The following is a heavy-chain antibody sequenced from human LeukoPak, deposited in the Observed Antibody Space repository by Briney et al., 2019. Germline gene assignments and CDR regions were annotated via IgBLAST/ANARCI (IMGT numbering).Heavy chain of an antibody. D-gene: IGHD3-10*01. CDR2: ISNDGGNT. CDR3: ARGSRYGSGSHFDF. CDR1: GFTFSNYA. Sequence: GGSLRLSCAASGFTFSNYAMHWVRQAPGKGLEWVAVISNDGGNTYYADSVKGRFTISRDDAQNSLILQMNSLTAEDTAVFYCARGSRYGSGSHFDFWGQGTLVTVSS. V-gene: IGHV3-30*07. J-gene: IGHJ4*02.